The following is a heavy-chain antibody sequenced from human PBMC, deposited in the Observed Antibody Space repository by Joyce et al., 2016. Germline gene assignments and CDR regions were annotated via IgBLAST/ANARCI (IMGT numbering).Heavy chain of an antibody. CDR1: GYSFTSYW. Sequence: EVQLVQSGAEVKKPGESLKISCKGSGYSFTSYWIGWVRQMPGKGLEWMGIIYPGDSDTRYSPSFQGKGTISADKSISTAYLQWSSLKASDTAMYYCARSTLPGYCSSTSCYIRYYFDYWGQGTLVTVSS. CDR3: ARSTLPGYCSSTSCYIRYYFDY. CDR2: IYPGDSDT. J-gene: IGHJ4*02. D-gene: IGHD2-2*02. V-gene: IGHV5-51*01.